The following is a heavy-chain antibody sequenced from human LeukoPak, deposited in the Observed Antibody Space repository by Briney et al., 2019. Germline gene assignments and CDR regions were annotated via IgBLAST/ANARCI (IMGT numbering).Heavy chain of an antibody. V-gene: IGHV4-39*01. CDR1: GGSISSSSYY. D-gene: IGHD3-22*01. CDR2: IYYSGTT. Sequence: PSETLSLTCTVSGGSISSSSYYWGWIRQPPGKGLEWIGSIYYSGTTYYNPSFKSRVTISVDTSNNQFSLKLSSVTAADTAVHFCASQYYYDDSGCSPFDYWGQGTLVTVSS. J-gene: IGHJ4*02. CDR3: ASQYYYDDSGCSPFDY.